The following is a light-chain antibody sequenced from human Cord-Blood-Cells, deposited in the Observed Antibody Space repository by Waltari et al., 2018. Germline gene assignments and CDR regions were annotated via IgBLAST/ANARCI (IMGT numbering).Light chain of an antibody. CDR2: EGS. CDR1: SCDVGSYNL. V-gene: IGLV2-23*03. CDR3: CSYAGSSTFRV. Sequence: QSALTQPASVSGSPGQSITISCTGTSCDVGSYNLVSWYQQHPGKAPKLMIYEGSKRPSGVSNRFSGSKSGNTASLTISGLQAEDEADYYCCSYAGSSTFRVFGGGTKLTVL. J-gene: IGLJ2*01.